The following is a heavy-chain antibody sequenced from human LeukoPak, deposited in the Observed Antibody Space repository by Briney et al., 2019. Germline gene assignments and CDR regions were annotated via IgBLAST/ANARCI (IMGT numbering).Heavy chain of an antibody. CDR1: GFTFSSYG. Sequence: GGSLRLSCAASGFTFSSYGMSWVRQAPGKGLEWVANINQDGSVKYSVDSVKGRFTISSDNAKTSAYLQMNSLRAEDTAVYYCAVGVGWLIDYWGQGIQVTVSS. V-gene: IGHV3-7*01. CDR2: INQDGSVK. D-gene: IGHD3-9*01. CDR3: AVGVGWLIDY. J-gene: IGHJ4*02.